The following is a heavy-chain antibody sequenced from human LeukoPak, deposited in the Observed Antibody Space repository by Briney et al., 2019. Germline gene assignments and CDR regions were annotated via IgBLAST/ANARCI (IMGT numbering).Heavy chain of an antibody. CDR2: INHSGST. Sequence: SETLSLTRAVYGGSLSGYYWSWIRQPPGKGLEWIGEINHSGSTNYNPSLKSRVTISVDTSKNQFSLKLSSVTAADTAVYYCARAEHTAMVNYFDYWGQGTLVTVSS. D-gene: IGHD5-18*01. V-gene: IGHV4-34*01. CDR1: GGSLSGYY. CDR3: ARAEHTAMVNYFDY. J-gene: IGHJ4*02.